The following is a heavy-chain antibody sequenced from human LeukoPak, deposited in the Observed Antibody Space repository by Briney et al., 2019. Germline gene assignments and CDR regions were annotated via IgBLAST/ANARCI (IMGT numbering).Heavy chain of an antibody. J-gene: IGHJ4*02. CDR3: ATGRRYNWNDGTLGGFDY. D-gene: IGHD1-20*01. CDR1: GYTFTGYY. CDR2: INPNSGGT. Sequence: ASVKVSCKASGYTFTGYYMHWVRQAPGQGPEWMGWINPNSGGTNYSQKFQGRVTMTVDTSTDTAYMELSSLRSEDTAVYYCATGRRYNWNDGTLGGFDYWGQGTLVTVSS. V-gene: IGHV1-2*02.